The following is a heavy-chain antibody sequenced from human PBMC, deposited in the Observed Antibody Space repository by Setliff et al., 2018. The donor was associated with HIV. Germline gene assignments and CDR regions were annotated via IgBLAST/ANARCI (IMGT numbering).Heavy chain of an antibody. CDR3: ARHDADGGGPFFQH. V-gene: IGHV4-4*09. CDR1: GGSINNYY. Sequence: SETLSLTCTVSGGSINNYYWSWMRQSPGKGLEWIGYIHSGGPTNYNPSLKSRVSISVDTSKNQFSLKLSSVTAADTAVYYCARHDADGGGPFFQHWGQGTPVTVSS. D-gene: IGHD3-16*01. CDR2: IHSGGPT. J-gene: IGHJ1*01.